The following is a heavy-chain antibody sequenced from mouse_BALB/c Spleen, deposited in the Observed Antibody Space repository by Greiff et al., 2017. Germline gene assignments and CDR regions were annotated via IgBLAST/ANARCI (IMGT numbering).Heavy chain of an antibody. CDR2: INSDGSST. CDR3: ARQSDGFPFDY. J-gene: IGHJ3*01. V-gene: IGHV5-2*01. Sequence: EVQLVESGGGLVQPGESLKLSCESNEFDFPSYAMSWVRKTPEKRLELVAAINSDGSSTYYPDIMGRRFIISIDNTKKTLYLQLSSLRSEDTALYYCARQSDGFPFDYWGQGTLVTVSA. CDR1: EFDFPSYA. D-gene: IGHD2-3*01.